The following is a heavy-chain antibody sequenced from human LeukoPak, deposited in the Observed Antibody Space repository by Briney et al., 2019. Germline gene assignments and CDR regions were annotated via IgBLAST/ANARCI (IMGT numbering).Heavy chain of an antibody. V-gene: IGHV3-21*01. J-gene: IGHJ6*04. CDR3: ARDPNYYGSGNLYYYGMDV. D-gene: IGHD3-10*01. CDR1: GFTFSSYS. Sequence: GGSLRLSCAASGFTFSSYSMNWVRQAPGKGLEWVSSISSSSSYIYYADSVKGRFTISRDNAKNPLYLQMNSLRAEDTAVYYCARDPNYYGSGNLYYYGMDVWGKGTTVTVSS. CDR2: ISSSSSYI.